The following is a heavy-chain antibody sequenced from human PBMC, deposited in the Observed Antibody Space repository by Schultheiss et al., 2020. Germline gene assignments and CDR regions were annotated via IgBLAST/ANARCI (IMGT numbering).Heavy chain of an antibody. CDR2: ISGSGGYT. V-gene: IGHV3-23*01. J-gene: IGHJ4*02. CDR1: GFTFSSYA. Sequence: GGSLRLSCAASGFTFSSYAMTWVRQAPGKGLEWVSAISGSGGYTYHATSVKGRFTISRDNSKNTLYLQMNSLRAEDTALYYCAKRDSGGSFPYYFDSWGRGALVTVSS. CDR3: AKRDSGGSFPYYFDS. D-gene: IGHD3-22*01.